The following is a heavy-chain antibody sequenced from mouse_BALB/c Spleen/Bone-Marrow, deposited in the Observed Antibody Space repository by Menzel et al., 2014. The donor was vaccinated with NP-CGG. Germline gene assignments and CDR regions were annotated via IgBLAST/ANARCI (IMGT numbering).Heavy chain of an antibody. Sequence: DVKLVESGPGLVKPSQSLSLTCTVTGYSITSDYAWNWIRQFPGNKLEWMGYISYSGSTSYNPSLKSRIPITRDTSKNQFFLQLNSVTTEDTATYYCARWRDYYGSSYYWYFDVWGAGTTVTVSS. V-gene: IGHV3-2*02. CDR1: GYSITSDYA. D-gene: IGHD1-1*01. CDR2: ISYSGST. J-gene: IGHJ1*01. CDR3: ARWRDYYGSSYYWYFDV.